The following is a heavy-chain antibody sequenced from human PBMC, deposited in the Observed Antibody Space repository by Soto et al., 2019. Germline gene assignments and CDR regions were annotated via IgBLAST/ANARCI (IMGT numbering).Heavy chain of an antibody. CDR1: GFTFSTYA. CDR2: ISARSDST. J-gene: IGHJ6*02. D-gene: IGHD2-21*01. V-gene: IGHV3-23*01. Sequence: EVQLLESGGGLVQPGGSLRLSCAASGFTFSTYAMTWVRQAPGKGLEWVSGISARSDSTYYADSVKGRFTISRDNSKNTLFLQMTNLRADDTAVYHCAKCNMAYTYVTGYYYYGFDVWGQATTVTVSS. CDR3: AKCNMAYTYVTGYYYYGFDV.